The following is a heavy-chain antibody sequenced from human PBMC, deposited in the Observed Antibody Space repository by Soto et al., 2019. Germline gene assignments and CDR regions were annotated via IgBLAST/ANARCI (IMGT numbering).Heavy chain of an antibody. V-gene: IGHV4-30-4*01. CDR3: ARYNWGSYYFDY. CDR1: GGSISSGDYY. J-gene: IGHJ4*02. Sequence: SETLSLTCTVSGGSISSGDYYWSWIRQPPGKGLEWIGYIYYSGSTYYNPSLKSRVTISVDTSKNQFSLKLSSVTAADTAVYYCARYNWGSYYFDYWGQGTLVTVSS. CDR2: IYYSGST. D-gene: IGHD1-20*01.